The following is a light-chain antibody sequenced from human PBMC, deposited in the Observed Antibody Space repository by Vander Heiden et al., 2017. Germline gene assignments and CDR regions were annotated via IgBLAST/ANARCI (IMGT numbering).Light chain of an antibody. CDR3: AAWDDSLSGPV. CDR1: SSNIGSNY. J-gene: IGLJ3*02. Sequence: QSVLTQPPSASGTPGQSVTIPCSGSSSNIGSNYVYWYQQHPGTAPKLLIYRNNQRPSGVPDRFSGSKSGTSASLAISGLRSEDEADYYCAAWDDSLSGPVFGGGTKLTVL. CDR2: RNN. V-gene: IGLV1-47*01.